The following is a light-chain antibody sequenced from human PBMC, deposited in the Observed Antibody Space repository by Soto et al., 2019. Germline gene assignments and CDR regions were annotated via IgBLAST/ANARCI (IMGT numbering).Light chain of an antibody. V-gene: IGKV1-9*01. CDR2: AAS. J-gene: IGKJ1*01. CDR3: QQYNSYSWT. CDR1: QGISSY. Sequence: DIQLTQSPSFLSASVGDRVTITCRASQGISSYLAWYQQKPGKAPKLLIYAASTLQSGVPLRFSGSGSGASFTLTISSLQPDDFATYYCQQYNSYSWTFGQGTNVDIK.